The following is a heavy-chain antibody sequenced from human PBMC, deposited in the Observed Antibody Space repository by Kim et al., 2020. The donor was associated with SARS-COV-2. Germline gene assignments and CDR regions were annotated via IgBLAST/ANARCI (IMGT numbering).Heavy chain of an antibody. CDR1: GDTFSSYA. D-gene: IGHD6-19*01. CDR3: ARYCPRYSSGWYEATDAFDI. CDR2: IIPIYGKA. J-gene: IGHJ3*02. Sequence: SVKVSCKASGDTFSSYAISWVRQAPGQGLEWMGGIIPIYGKANYAQKFQGRVTITADESTSTAYMELSSLRSEDTAVYYCARYCPRYSSGWYEATDAFDIWGQGTRVTVSS. V-gene: IGHV1-69*13.